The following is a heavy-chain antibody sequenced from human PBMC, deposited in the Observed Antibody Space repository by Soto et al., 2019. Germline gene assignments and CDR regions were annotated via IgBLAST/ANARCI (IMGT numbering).Heavy chain of an antibody. Sequence: SETLSLTCTVSGGSISSGDYYWSWIRQPPGKGLEWIGYIYYSGSTYYNPSLKSRVTISVDTSENQFSLKLSSVTAADTAVYYCARDKDYYDSSGYYPSGFDPWGQGTLVTVSS. D-gene: IGHD3-22*01. CDR1: GGSISSGDYY. J-gene: IGHJ5*02. CDR2: IYYSGST. CDR3: ARDKDYYDSSGYYPSGFDP. V-gene: IGHV4-30-4*01.